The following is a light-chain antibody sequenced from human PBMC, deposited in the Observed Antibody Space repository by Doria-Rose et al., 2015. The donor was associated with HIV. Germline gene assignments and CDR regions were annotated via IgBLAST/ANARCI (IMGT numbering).Light chain of an antibody. CDR2: DAS. Sequence: DIRLTQSPSSLSASVGDRLTITCQASQDISNYLNWYQQKPGKAPKLLIYDASNLERGVPSRFSGSGSGTDFTFTISSLQPEDIATYYCQQYDDLQYTGGQGNNLKSK. V-gene: IGKV1-33*01. CDR1: QDISNY. CDR3: QQYDDLQYT. J-gene: IGKJ2*01.